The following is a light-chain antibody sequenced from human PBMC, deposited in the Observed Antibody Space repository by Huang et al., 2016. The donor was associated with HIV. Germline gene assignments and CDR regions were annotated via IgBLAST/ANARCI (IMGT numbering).Light chain of an antibody. V-gene: IGKV3-11*01. CDR1: QSVSSY. CDR3: QQRSNWPRMYT. CDR2: DAS. J-gene: IGKJ2*01. Sequence: EIVLTQSPATLSLSPGERATLSCRASQSVSSYLAWYQKNPGQAPRLLIYDASNRATGIPARFSGSGSGTDFTLTISSLEPEDFAVYYCQQRSNWPRMYTFGQGTKLEIK.